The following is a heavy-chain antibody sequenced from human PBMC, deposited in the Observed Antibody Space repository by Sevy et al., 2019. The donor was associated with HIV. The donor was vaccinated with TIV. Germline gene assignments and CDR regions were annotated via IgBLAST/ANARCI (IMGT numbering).Heavy chain of an antibody. J-gene: IGHJ5*02. CDR2: INESGIT. V-gene: IGHV4-34*01. CDR3: ARSPPVVVVPGAPSWLGP. D-gene: IGHD2-2*01. CDR1: DGSFSGYY. Sequence: SETLSLTCAVHDGSFSGYYWNWIRQPPGKGLEWIGEINESGITYYNPSLKSRVTISVDTSKKQFSLKLNAVTAVDSAVYFCARSPPVVVVPGAPSWLGPWGQGTLVTGSS.